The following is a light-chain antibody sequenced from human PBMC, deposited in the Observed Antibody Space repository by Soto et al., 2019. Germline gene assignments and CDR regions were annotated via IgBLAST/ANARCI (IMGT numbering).Light chain of an antibody. V-gene: IGLV2-14*01. Sequence: QSVLTQPASVSGSPGQSITISCTGTSSDVGGYNYVSWYQQHPGKAPKLMIYDVSNRPSGVSNRFSGSKSGNTASLTISGLQAEDEADYYCSSYLSCSPPLLGTVTKVTVL. J-gene: IGLJ1*01. CDR3: SSYLSCSPPL. CDR2: DVS. CDR1: SSDVGGYNY.